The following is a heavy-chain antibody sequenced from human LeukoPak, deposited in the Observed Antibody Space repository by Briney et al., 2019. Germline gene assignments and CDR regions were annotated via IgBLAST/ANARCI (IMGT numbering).Heavy chain of an antibody. CDR2: IRYDGSNK. CDR1: GLTFSSYG. V-gene: IGHV3-30*02. D-gene: IGHD6-13*01. J-gene: IGHJ3*02. Sequence: GGSLRLSCAASGLTFSSYGMHWVRQAPGKGLEWVAFIRYDGSNKYYADSVKGRFTISRDNSKNTLYLQMNSLRSEDTAVYYCARGGGFGSSWSWGDAFDIWGQGTMVTVSS. CDR3: ARGGGFGSSWSWGDAFDI.